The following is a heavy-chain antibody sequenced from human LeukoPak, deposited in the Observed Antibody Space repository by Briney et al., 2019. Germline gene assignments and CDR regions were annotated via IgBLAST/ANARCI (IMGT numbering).Heavy chain of an antibody. J-gene: IGHJ4*02. CDR2: IYSGGTT. CDR3: ARSGYNYGPYDYYFEL. V-gene: IGHV3-66*01. CDR1: GFTVNSNH. Sequence: GGSPRLSCAASGFTVNSNHMSWVRQAPGKGLEWVSVIYSGGTTYYADSMKGRFIISRDISKNTLFLQMDSLRAEDTAVYYCARSGYNYGPYDYYFELWGQGTLVTVSS. D-gene: IGHD5-18*01.